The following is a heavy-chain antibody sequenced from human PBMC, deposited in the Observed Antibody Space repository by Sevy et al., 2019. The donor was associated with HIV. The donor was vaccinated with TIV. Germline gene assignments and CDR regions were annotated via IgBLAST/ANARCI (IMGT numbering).Heavy chain of an antibody. CDR2: IYSGGST. Sequence: GGSLRLSCTASGFTVSSNYMSWVRQAPGKGLEWVSVIYSGGSTYYADSVKGRFTISRDNSKNTLYLQMNSLRAEDTAVYYCALTGTNEYYSDYWGQGTLVTVSS. D-gene: IGHD1-20*01. V-gene: IGHV3-53*01. CDR3: ALTGTNEYYSDY. J-gene: IGHJ4*02. CDR1: GFTVSSNY.